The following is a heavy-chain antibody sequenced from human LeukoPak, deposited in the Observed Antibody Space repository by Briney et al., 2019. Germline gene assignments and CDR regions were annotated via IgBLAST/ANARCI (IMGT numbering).Heavy chain of an antibody. CDR3: ARDASSVTLYFFDY. CDR1: GYTFRGNY. V-gene: IGHV1-2*02. D-gene: IGHD4-11*01. CDR2: IDANNGDT. Sequence: GASVKISCKASGYTFRGNYIHWLRQAPGQGLEWMGWIDANNGDTKSAQKFQGRVTMSRDTSISTAYMDLSSLSPDDAAVYYCARDASSVTLYFFDYWGQGTLVTVSS. J-gene: IGHJ4*02.